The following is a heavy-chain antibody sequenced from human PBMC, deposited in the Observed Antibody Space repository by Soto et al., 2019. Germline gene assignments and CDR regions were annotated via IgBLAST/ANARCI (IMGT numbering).Heavy chain of an antibody. J-gene: IGHJ4*02. CDR2: IYSDGST. V-gene: IGHV3-53*01. CDR1: DFTVSVNY. D-gene: IGHD6-6*01. Sequence: EVQLVESGGGLIQPGESLRLSCVTSDFTVSVNYMSWVRQAPGKGLEWVSLIYSDGSTYYADSVRGRFTISRDSSKNTLYLELNTLTAEDTAVYYCARESRSSFDYWGQGTLVTVSS. CDR3: ARESRSSFDY.